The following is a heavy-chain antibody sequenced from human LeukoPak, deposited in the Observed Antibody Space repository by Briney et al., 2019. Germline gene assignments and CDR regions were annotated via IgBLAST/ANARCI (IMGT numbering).Heavy chain of an antibody. CDR1: GYTLTELS. D-gene: IGHD3-22*01. Sequence: VASVKVSCKVSGYTLTELSMHWVRQAPGKGLEWMGGFDPEDGETIYAQKFQGRVTMTEDTSTDTAYMELSSLRSEDTAVYYCATRNYYDSSGHWNYWGQGTLVTVSS. CDR2: FDPEDGET. J-gene: IGHJ4*02. CDR3: ATRNYYDSSGHWNY. V-gene: IGHV1-24*01.